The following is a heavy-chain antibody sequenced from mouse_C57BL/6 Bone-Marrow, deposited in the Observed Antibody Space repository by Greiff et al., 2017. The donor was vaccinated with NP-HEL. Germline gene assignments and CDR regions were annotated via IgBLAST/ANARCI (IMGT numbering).Heavy chain of an antibody. CDR3: TRSNSSSYDWYFDV. V-gene: IGHV1-5*01. J-gene: IGHJ1*03. D-gene: IGHD1-1*01. CDR2: IYPGNSDT. Sequence: EVQLHQSGTVLARPGASVKMSCKTSGYTFTSYWMHWVKQRPGQGLEWIGAIYPGNSDTSYNQKFKGKAKLTAVTSASTAYMELSSLTNEDSAVYYCTRSNSSSYDWYFDVWGTGTTVTVSS. CDR1: GYTFTSYW.